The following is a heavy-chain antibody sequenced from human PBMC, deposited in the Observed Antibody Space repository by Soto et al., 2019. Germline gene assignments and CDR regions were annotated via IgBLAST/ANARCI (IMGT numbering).Heavy chain of an antibody. CDR3: ARAEDTIFGVVTQYYFDY. CDR2: IYSGGST. D-gene: IGHD3-3*01. V-gene: IGHV3-53*01. CDR1: GFTVSSNY. J-gene: IGHJ4*02. Sequence: GGSLRLSCAASGFTVSSNYMSWVRQAPGKGLEWVSVIYSGGSTYYADSVKGRFTISRDNAKNSLYLQMNSLRAEDTAVYYCARAEDTIFGVVTQYYFDYWGQGTLVTVSS.